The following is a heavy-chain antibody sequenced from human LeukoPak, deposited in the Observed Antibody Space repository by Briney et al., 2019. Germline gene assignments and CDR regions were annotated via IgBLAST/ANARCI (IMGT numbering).Heavy chain of an antibody. CDR2: ISHTGNT. D-gene: IGHD1-26*01. CDR3: ARLRYSGSSLGAFDY. Sequence: ASETLSLTCAASGYSLSNGFYWGWIRQPPGQGVGWIGSISHTGNTYYNPSLKSRLTISVDTSKNQFSLQLRSVTAADTAVYYCARLRYSGSSLGAFDYWGQGTLVTVSS. CDR1: GYSLSNGFY. J-gene: IGHJ4*02. V-gene: IGHV4-38-2*01.